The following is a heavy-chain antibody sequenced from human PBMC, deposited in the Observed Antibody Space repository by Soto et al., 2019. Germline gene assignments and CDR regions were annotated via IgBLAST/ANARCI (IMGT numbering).Heavy chain of an antibody. CDR3: AKDDGGLWFGGMDV. CDR2: ISYDGSNK. V-gene: IGHV3-30*18. D-gene: IGHD3-10*01. CDR1: GFTFSSYG. Sequence: GGSLRLSCAAFGFTFSSYGMHWVRQAPGKGLEWVAVISYDGSNKYYADSVKGRFTISRDNSKNTLYLQMNSLRAEDTAVYYCAKDDGGLWFGGMDVWGQGTTVTVSS. J-gene: IGHJ6*02.